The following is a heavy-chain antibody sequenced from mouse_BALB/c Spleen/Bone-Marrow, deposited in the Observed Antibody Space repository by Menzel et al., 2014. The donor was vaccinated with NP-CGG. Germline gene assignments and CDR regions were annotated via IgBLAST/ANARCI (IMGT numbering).Heavy chain of an antibody. CDR3: ARDGNYAMDY. V-gene: IGHV1-18*01. CDR1: GYKFTEYT. D-gene: IGHD2-1*01. CDR2: INPNNGGT. J-gene: IGHJ4*01. Sequence: SGPELVKPGASVKISYKTSGYKFTEYTMHWVKQSHGKSLEWIGVINPNNGGTTYKQKFKDKATLTVDKSSSTAYMEFRSLTSEDSAVYYCARDGNYAMDYWGQGTSVTVSS.